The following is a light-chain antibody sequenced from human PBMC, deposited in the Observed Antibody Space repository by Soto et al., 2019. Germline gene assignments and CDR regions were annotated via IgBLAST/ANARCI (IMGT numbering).Light chain of an antibody. CDR1: SSDVGGYNY. CDR3: RSYAGSDTFV. Sequence: QSVLTQPPSASGSPGQSVTISCTGTSSDVGGYNYVSWYQQHPGKAPKLMIYEVRERPSGVPDRFSGSKSGNTASLTVSGLQAEDETDYYCRSYAGSDTFVFGTGTKV. V-gene: IGLV2-8*01. CDR2: EVR. J-gene: IGLJ1*01.